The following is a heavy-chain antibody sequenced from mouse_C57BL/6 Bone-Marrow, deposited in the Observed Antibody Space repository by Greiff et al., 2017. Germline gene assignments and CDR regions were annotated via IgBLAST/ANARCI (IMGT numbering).Heavy chain of an antibody. CDR2: IYPRSGNT. CDR1: GYTFTSYG. V-gene: IGHV1-81*01. Sequence: QVQLKQSGAELARPGASVKLSCKASGYTFTSYGISWVKQRTGQGLEWIGEIYPRSGNTYYNEKFKGKATLTADKSSSTAYMELRSLTSEDSAVYFCARDGGSNYYAMDYWGQGTSVTVSS. D-gene: IGHD2-5*01. J-gene: IGHJ4*01. CDR3: ARDGGSNYYAMDY.